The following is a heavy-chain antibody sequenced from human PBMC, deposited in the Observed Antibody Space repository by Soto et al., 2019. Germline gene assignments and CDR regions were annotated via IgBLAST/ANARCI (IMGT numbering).Heavy chain of an antibody. V-gene: IGHV3-30-3*01. J-gene: IGHJ4*02. CDR1: GFTFSSYA. CDR3: AREDCSSTSCYVDY. Sequence: QVQLVESGGGVVQPGRSLRLSCAASGFTFSSYAMHWVRQAPGKGLEWVAVISYDGSNKYYADSVKGRFTISRDNSKNTLYLQMNSLRADDTAVYYCAREDCSSTSCYVDYWGQGTLVTVSS. CDR2: ISYDGSNK. D-gene: IGHD2-2*01.